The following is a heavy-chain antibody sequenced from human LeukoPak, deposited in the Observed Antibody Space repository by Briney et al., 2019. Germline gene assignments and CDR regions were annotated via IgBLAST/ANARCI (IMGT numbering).Heavy chain of an antibody. J-gene: IGHJ2*01. CDR1: GYRFTNYW. V-gene: IGHV5-51*01. Sequence: GESLKISCKGSGYRFTNYWIGWVRQTPGKGLEWMGIIYPGDSNTRYRPSFQGQVTISADKSINTAYVQWSSLKASDTAMYYCARRVVNNRNWYFNLWGRGTLVTVSS. CDR3: ARRVVNNRNWYFNL. D-gene: IGHD4-23*01. CDR2: IYPGDSNT.